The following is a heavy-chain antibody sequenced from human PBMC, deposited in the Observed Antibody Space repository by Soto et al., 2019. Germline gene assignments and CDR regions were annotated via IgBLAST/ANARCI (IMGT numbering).Heavy chain of an antibody. Sequence: QITLKESGPTLVKPTQTLTLTCTFSGFSLTTSGVGVGWIRQPPGKALEWLALLYWDDDNQYSPSLRNMLTLTKDTSKNQVVLTMTNMDPVDTATYYCAHGSGWLFDYWGQGTLVTVSS. CDR2: LYWDDDN. J-gene: IGHJ4*02. CDR3: AHGSGWLFDY. V-gene: IGHV2-5*02. CDR1: GFSLTTSGVG. D-gene: IGHD6-19*01.